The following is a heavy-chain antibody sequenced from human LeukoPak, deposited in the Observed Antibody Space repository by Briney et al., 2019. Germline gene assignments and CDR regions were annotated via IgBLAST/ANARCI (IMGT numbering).Heavy chain of an antibody. Sequence: GGSLRLSCAASGFIFSTYWMSWVRQAPGKGLEWVATMKQDGSAKFYVGSVKGRFAISRDNARNSLYLQMSSLRAEDTAVYYCATYTHWVAGDVWGQGTTVTVSS. CDR3: ATYTHWVAGDV. D-gene: IGHD3-16*01. CDR2: MKQDGSAK. CDR1: GFIFSTYW. J-gene: IGHJ6*02. V-gene: IGHV3-7*01.